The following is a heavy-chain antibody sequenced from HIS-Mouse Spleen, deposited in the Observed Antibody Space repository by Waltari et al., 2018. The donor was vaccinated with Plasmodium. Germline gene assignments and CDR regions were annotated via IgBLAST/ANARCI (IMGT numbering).Heavy chain of an antibody. CDR2: ISPYNGNP. CDR3: ARGSAGDAFDI. V-gene: IGHV1-18*01. Sequence: QVQMVQSGAEVKKPGASVKVSCKASGYTFTNYGISWVRQAPGQGLDWMGWISPYNGNPPFAQKLQGRVTMTTDTSTSTAYMELRSLRSDDTAVYYCARGSAGDAFDIWGQGTMVTVSS. J-gene: IGHJ3*02. CDR1: GYTFTNYG. D-gene: IGHD6-19*01.